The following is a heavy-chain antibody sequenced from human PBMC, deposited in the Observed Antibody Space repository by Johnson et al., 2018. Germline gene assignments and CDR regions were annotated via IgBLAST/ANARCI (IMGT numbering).Heavy chain of an antibody. J-gene: IGHJ3*02. CDR2: ISSSGSAI. Sequence: VQLVQSGGGLVKPGGSLRLSCAASGFTFSSHSMNWVRQAPGKGLEWVSYISSSGSAIDYPDSVKGRFLISRDNSKNSLYLQITSLRPEDTAGYDCSRKRYGSSKGDALDSWGQGTMVTVSS. CDR3: SRKRYGSSKGDALDS. D-gene: IGHD6-6*01. CDR1: GFTFSSHS. V-gene: IGHV3-48*01.